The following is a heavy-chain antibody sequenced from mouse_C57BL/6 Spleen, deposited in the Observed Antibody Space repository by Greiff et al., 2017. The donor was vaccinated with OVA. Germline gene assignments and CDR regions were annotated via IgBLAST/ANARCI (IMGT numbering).Heavy chain of an antibody. V-gene: IGHV1-59*01. CDR2: IDPSDSYT. J-gene: IGHJ3*01. CDR3: ARGYGNYDWLAY. CDR1: GYTFTSYW. Sequence: QVQLQQPGAELVRPGTSVTLSCKASGYTFTSYWMHWVKQRPGQGLEWIGVIDPSDSYTNYNQKFKGKATLTVDTSSSTAYMQLSSLTSEDAAVYYCARGYGNYDWLAYWGQGTLVTVSA. D-gene: IGHD2-10*02.